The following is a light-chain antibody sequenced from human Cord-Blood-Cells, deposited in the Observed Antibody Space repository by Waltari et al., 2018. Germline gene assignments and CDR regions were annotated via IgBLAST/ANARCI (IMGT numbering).Light chain of an antibody. Sequence: QSVLTQPPSASGTPGQRVTISSSGRSSNTGSHHVYWYQQLPGTAPKLLIYRNNQRPSGVPDRFSGSKSGTSASLAISGLRSEDEADYYCAAWDDSLSGPVFGGGTKLTVL. CDR2: RNN. CDR1: SSNTGSHH. V-gene: IGLV1-47*01. CDR3: AAWDDSLSGPV. J-gene: IGLJ2*01.